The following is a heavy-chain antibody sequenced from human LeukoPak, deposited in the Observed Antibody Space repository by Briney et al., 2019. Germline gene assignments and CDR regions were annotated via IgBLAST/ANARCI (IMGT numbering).Heavy chain of an antibody. CDR1: GFCFINYA. V-gene: IGHV3-23*01. Sequence: GGALRHTCAASGFCFINYALNWVGQALGKEVQGVSGLNESGGTNDYEDSVCGRFTISTDNYKNTMYLQLYTLRDADTAVYYSSRQWLGNGWGQGNLFTLSS. CDR2: LNESGGTN. CDR3: SRQWLGNG. J-gene: IGHJ4*02. D-gene: IGHD6-19*01.